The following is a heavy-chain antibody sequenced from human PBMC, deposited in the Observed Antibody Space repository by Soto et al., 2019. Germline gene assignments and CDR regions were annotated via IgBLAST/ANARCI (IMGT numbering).Heavy chain of an antibody. Sequence: ASVKGSCKAAGYTFTGDYMHWVRQAPGQGLEWMGWINPNSGGTNYAQKFQGWVTMTRDTSISTAYMELSRLRSDDTAVYYCGRAQAPHYYPGMDVWGQGTTVTVS. CDR1: GYTFTGDY. CDR3: GRAQAPHYYPGMDV. V-gene: IGHV1-2*04. J-gene: IGHJ6*02. CDR2: INPNSGGT.